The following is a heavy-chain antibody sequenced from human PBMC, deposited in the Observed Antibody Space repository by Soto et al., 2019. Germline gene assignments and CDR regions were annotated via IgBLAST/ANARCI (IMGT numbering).Heavy chain of an antibody. CDR1: GFTFSSYE. CDR2: ISSSGSTI. V-gene: IGHV3-48*03. CDR3: AREVRGMDV. J-gene: IGHJ6*02. Sequence: EVQLVESGGGLVQPGGSLRLSCAASGFTFSSYEMNWVRQAPGKGLEWVSYISSSGSTIYYADSVKGRFTISRDNSKNTLYLQMNSLRAEDTAVYYCAREVRGMDVWGQGTTVTVSS.